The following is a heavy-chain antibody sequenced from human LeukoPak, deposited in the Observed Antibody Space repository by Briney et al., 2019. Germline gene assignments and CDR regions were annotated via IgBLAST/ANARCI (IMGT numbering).Heavy chain of an antibody. V-gene: IGHV3-48*01. D-gene: IGHD1-26*01. Sequence: GGSLGLSYAASGFTFSSYSMNWVRQAPGKGLEWVSYISSSSSTIYYADSVKGRFTISRDNAKNSLYLQMNSLRAEDTAVYYCARDVGWELRGFDYWGQGTLVTVSS. CDR1: GFTFSSYS. CDR2: ISSSSSTI. J-gene: IGHJ4*02. CDR3: ARDVGWELRGFDY.